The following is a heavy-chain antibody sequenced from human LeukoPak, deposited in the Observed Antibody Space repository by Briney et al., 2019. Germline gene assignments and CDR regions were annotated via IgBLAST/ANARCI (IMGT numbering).Heavy chain of an antibody. CDR3: ARDLFSPFVTTSLGSAFDI. J-gene: IGHJ3*02. D-gene: IGHD4-17*01. CDR1: GFIFSSYG. Sequence: GGSLRLSCAASGFIFSSYGMHWVRQAPGKGLEWVAIIWYDGSNKYYADSVKGRFTISRDNSKSTLYLQMNSLRAEDTAVYYCARDLFSPFVTTSLGSAFDIWGQGTMVTVSS. V-gene: IGHV3-33*01. CDR2: IWYDGSNK.